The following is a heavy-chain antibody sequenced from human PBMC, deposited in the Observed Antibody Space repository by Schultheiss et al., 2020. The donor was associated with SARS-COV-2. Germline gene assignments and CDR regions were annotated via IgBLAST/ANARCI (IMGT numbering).Heavy chain of an antibody. CDR3: ARVRVYCGGDCYSGLGYYYGMDV. V-gene: IGHV4-39*07. D-gene: IGHD2-21*02. J-gene: IGHJ6*02. Sequence: SQTLSLTCTVSGGSISSSSYYWGWIRQPPGKGLEWIGSIYYSGSTNYNPSLKSRVTISVDTSKNQFSLKLSSVTAADTAVYYCARVRVYCGGDCYSGLGYYYGMDVWGQGTTVTVSS. CDR2: IYYSGST. CDR1: GGSISSSSYY.